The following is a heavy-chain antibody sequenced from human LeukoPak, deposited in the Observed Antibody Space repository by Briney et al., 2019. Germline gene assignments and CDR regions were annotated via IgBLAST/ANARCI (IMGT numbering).Heavy chain of an antibody. CDR1: GYTFTNYG. D-gene: IGHD3-10*01. J-gene: IGHJ4*02. Sequence: EASVKVSCKASGYTFTNYGINWVRQATGQGLEWMGWMNPNSGSTGYAQRFQGRVTMTRDTSTGTAYMDLSSLTSEDTAVYYCARNPAASGSFEYWGQGTLVTVSS. CDR3: ARNPAASGSFEY. CDR2: MNPNSGST. V-gene: IGHV1-8*01.